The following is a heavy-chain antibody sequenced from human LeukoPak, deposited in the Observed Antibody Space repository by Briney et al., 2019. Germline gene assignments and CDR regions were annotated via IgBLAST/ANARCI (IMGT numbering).Heavy chain of an antibody. CDR3: ARLDCSGGSCYSWYNWFDP. V-gene: IGHV5-51*01. J-gene: IGHJ5*02. Sequence: GESLKISCKGSGYSFTSYWIGWVRQMPGKGPEWMGINYPGDSDTRYSPSFQGQVTISADKSISTAYLQWSSLKASDTAMYYCARLDCSGGSCYSWYNWFDPWGQGTLVTVSS. CDR2: NYPGDSDT. D-gene: IGHD2-15*01. CDR1: GYSFTSYW.